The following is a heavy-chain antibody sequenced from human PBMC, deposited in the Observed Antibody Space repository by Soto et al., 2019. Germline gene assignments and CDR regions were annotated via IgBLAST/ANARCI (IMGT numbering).Heavy chain of an antibody. CDR2: IYHTGST. D-gene: IGHD3-22*01. CDR1: GGSISSSNW. Sequence: QVQLQESGPGLVKASGTLSLTCTVSGGSISSSNWWSWLRQPPGKGLEWIGEIYHTGSTNYNPSLKSRVTISVDKSKNQFSLHLSSVTAADTAVFYCARSLFTYYYDSYGYFPHDYWGQGTLVTVSS. J-gene: IGHJ4*02. V-gene: IGHV4-4*02. CDR3: ARSLFTYYYDSYGYFPHDY.